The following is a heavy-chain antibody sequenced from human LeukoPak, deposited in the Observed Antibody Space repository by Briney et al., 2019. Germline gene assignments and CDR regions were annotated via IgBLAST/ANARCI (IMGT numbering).Heavy chain of an antibody. CDR2: IYHSGST. CDR1: GYSISSGYY. D-gene: IGHD6-13*01. J-gene: IGHJ4*02. Sequence: SETLSLTCTVSGYSISSGYYWGWIRQPPGKGLEWIGSIYHSGSTYYNPSLKSRVTISVDTSKNQFSLKLSSVTAADTAVYYCARDLGIAAAGNWGQGTLVTVSS. CDR3: ARDLGIAAAGN. V-gene: IGHV4-38-2*02.